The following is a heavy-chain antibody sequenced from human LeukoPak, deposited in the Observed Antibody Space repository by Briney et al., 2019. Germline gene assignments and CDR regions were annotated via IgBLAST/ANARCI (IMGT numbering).Heavy chain of an antibody. D-gene: IGHD6-13*01. CDR3: VRETIAAAGFDY. CDR1: GYSFPGYY. V-gene: IGHV1-2*02. Sequence: ASVKVSCKASGYSFPGYYIHWVRQAPGQGLEWMGWINPNSGGTKYAQKFQGRVTMTRDTSISTVYMELSRLRSDDTAVYYCVRETIAAAGFDYWGQGTLVTVSS. J-gene: IGHJ4*02. CDR2: INPNSGGT.